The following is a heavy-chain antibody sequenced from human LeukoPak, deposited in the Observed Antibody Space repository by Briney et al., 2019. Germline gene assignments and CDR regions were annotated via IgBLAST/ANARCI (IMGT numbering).Heavy chain of an antibody. CDR2: VYFTGNT. CDR1: GGSVGTYY. D-gene: IGHD2-21*02. Sequence: SDTLSLTCNISGGSVGTYYWRWIRQPPGKGLEWIGYVYFTGNTNYNPSLKSRLAISMDTSKNLLSLTLSSVTAADTAVYFCATLSVRLLTLDVWGQGTTVTVSS. J-gene: IGHJ6*02. V-gene: IGHV4-59*02. CDR3: ATLSVRLLTLDV.